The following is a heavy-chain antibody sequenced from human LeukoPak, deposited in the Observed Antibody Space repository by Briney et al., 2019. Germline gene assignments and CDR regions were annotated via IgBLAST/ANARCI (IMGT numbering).Heavy chain of an antibody. D-gene: IGHD3-3*01. CDR1: GFTFSSYG. J-gene: IGHJ3*02. Sequence: GGSLRLSCAASGFTFSSYGMHWVRQAPGKGLEWVAFIRYDGSNKYYADSVKGRFTISRDNAKNTLYLQMNSLRAEDTAVYYCARESGTLAKYYDFWSGYYSSDAFDIWGQGTMVTVSS. V-gene: IGHV3-30*02. CDR2: IRYDGSNK. CDR3: ARESGTLAKYYDFWSGYYSSDAFDI.